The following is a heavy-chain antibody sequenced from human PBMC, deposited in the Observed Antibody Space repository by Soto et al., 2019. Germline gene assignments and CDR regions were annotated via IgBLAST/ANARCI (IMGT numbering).Heavy chain of an antibody. CDR1: GGSISSSYW. CDR3: ARRRITMIVVVFDAFDI. V-gene: IGHV4-4*02. J-gene: IGHJ3*02. Sequence: SETLSLSCAVSGGSISSSYWWSWVRQPPGKGLEWIGEIYHSGSTSYNPSLKSRVTISVDKSKNQFSLKLSSVTAADTAVYYCARRRITMIVVVFDAFDIWGQGTMVTVSS. CDR2: IYHSGST. D-gene: IGHD3-22*01.